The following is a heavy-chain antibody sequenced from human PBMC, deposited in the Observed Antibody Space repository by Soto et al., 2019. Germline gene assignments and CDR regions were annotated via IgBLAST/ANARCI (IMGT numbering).Heavy chain of an antibody. CDR1: GFTFSSYS. J-gene: IGHJ2*01. D-gene: IGHD3-10*01. Sequence: EVQLVESGGGLVQPGGSLRLSCAASGFTFSSYSMNWVRQAPGKGLEWVSYISSSSSTIYYADSVKGRFTISRDNAKNTLYLQMNSLRDEDTAVYYCARDGIPGSGRRYWYFDLWGRGTLVTVSS. CDR3: ARDGIPGSGRRYWYFDL. V-gene: IGHV3-48*02. CDR2: ISSSSSTI.